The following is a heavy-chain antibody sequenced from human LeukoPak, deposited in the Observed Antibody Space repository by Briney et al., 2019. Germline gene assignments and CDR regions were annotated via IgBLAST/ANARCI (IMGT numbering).Heavy chain of an antibody. J-gene: IGHJ3*02. CDR3: ARDRSAATPDAFDI. V-gene: IGHV3-21*01. Sequence: GGSLRLSCAASGFTFSSYSMNWVRQAPGKGLEWVSSISSSSSYIYYADSVKGRFTTSRDNAKNSLYLQMNSLRAEDTAVYYCARDRSAATPDAFDIWGQGTMVTVSS. CDR1: GFTFSSYS. CDR2: ISSSSSYI. D-gene: IGHD2-15*01.